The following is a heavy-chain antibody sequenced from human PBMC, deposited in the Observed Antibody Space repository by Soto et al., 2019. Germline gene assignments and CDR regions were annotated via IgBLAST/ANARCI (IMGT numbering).Heavy chain of an antibody. D-gene: IGHD1-20*01. CDR1: GYTLTELA. CDR3: ATGQVITGTRFDY. CDR2: FDPEDGET. V-gene: IGHV1-24*01. J-gene: IGHJ4*02. Sequence: QVQLVQSGAEVKKPGASVKVSCKVSGYTLTELAMHWVRQAPGKGREWMGGFDPEDGETIYAQKFQGRVTLTEDTSTDTAYMELSSVRSEEKAVYYCATGQVITGTRFDYWGQGTLVTVSS.